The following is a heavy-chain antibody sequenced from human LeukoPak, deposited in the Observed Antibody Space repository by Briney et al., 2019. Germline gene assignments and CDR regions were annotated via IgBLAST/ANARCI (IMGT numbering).Heavy chain of an antibody. CDR1: GYSFTSYW. V-gene: IGHV5-51*01. CDR3: ARRSQCSGGSCYNFDY. Sequence: GESLKISCKGSGYSFTSYWIGWVRQMPGKGLEWMGIIYPGDSDTRYSPSFQGQVTISADKSISTAYLQWSSLKASDTAMYYCARRSQCSGGSCYNFDYWGQGTLVTVSS. J-gene: IGHJ4*02. D-gene: IGHD2-15*01. CDR2: IYPGDSDT.